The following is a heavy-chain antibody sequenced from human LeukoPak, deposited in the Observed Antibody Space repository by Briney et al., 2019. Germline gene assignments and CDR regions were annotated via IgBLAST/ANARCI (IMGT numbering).Heavy chain of an antibody. Sequence: GGSLRLSCAASGFTFSSYWMHWVRQAPGKGLVGVSRINSDGRSTNYADSVKGRLTISRDNAKNSLYVQMDSLRAEDTAVYYCARDRWLQSQRYFDYWGQGILVTVSS. J-gene: IGHJ4*02. CDR2: INSDGRST. CDR1: GFTFSSYW. CDR3: ARDRWLQSQRYFDY. D-gene: IGHD5-24*01. V-gene: IGHV3-74*01.